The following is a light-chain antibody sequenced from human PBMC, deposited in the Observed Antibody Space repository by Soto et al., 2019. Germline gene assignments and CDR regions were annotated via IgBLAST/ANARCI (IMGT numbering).Light chain of an antibody. CDR1: QSVRSY. J-gene: IGKJ5*01. CDR2: GAS. Sequence: EIVMTQSPATLSVSPGERVTLSCRASQSVRSYLAWYQHKPGQPPRLLIYGASTRATGSPARFSGSGSGTDFTLTISSLQSEDVAVYFCQQCSDWPLFTFGQGTRLEIK. CDR3: QQCSDWPLFT. V-gene: IGKV3-15*01.